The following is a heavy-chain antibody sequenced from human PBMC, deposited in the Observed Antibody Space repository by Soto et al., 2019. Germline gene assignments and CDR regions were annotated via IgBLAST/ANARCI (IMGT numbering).Heavy chain of an antibody. CDR1: GFNFSDHY. V-gene: IGHV3-72*01. D-gene: IGHD6-19*01. CDR2: TRNKANSYTT. Sequence: EVQLVESGGGLVQPGGSLRLSCAASGFNFSDHYMDWVRQSPGKGLEWVGRTRNKANSYTTEYAASVKGRFTISRDISKNSVDVQMNSLKAEDRAVYYCARLTYSSGWKYYCWGQGTLVTVSS. J-gene: IGHJ4*02. CDR3: ARLTYSSGWKYYC.